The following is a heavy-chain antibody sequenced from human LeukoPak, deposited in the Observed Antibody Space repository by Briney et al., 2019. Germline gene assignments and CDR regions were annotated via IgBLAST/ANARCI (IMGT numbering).Heavy chain of an antibody. Sequence: SETLSLTCTVSGGSISSSSYYWGWIRQPPGKGLEWIGSIYYSGSTYYNPSLKSRVTISVDTSKNQFSLKLSSVTAADTAVYYCASQTNDYGDEEPGYFDYWGQGTLVTVSS. CDR1: GGSISSSSYY. CDR3: ASQTNDYGDEEPGYFDY. V-gene: IGHV4-39*07. D-gene: IGHD4-17*01. CDR2: IYYSGST. J-gene: IGHJ4*02.